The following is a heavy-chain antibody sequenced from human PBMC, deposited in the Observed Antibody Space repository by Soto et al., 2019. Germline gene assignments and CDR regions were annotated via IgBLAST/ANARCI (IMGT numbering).Heavy chain of an antibody. Sequence: PGGSLRLSCAASGFTFSSYEMNWVRQAPGKGLEWVSYISSSGSTIYYADSVKGRFTISRDNAKNSLYLQMNSLRAEDTAVYYCARGLIRYYDSSGYSPFDYWGQGTLVTVSS. D-gene: IGHD3-22*01. CDR2: ISSSGSTI. J-gene: IGHJ4*02. V-gene: IGHV3-48*03. CDR1: GFTFSSYE. CDR3: ARGLIRYYDSSGYSPFDY.